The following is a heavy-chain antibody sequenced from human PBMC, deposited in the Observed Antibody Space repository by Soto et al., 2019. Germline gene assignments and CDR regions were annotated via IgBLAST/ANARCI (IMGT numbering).Heavy chain of an antibody. Sequence: QVQLVQSGAEVKKPGASVKVSCKASGYTFTSYYMHWVRQAPGQGLEWMGIINPSGGSTSYAQKFQGRATMNRDTSPSTAYMELSSLRSEDTAVYYCARGRHIIAALDYYYGMDVWGQGTTVTVSS. D-gene: IGHD6-6*01. CDR3: ARGRHIIAALDYYYGMDV. V-gene: IGHV1-46*01. CDR2: INPSGGST. J-gene: IGHJ6*02. CDR1: GYTFTSYY.